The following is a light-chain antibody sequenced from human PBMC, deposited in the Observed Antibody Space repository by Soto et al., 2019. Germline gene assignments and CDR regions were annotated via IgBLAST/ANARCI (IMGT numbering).Light chain of an antibody. CDR2: WAS. CDR3: QQYYSTQWT. Sequence: DIVMTQSPDSLAVSLGERATINCKSSQSVLYSSNNKNYLAWYQQKPGQPPKLLISWASTRESGVPDRFSGSGSRTDFTLTISSLQAEDVAVYYCQQYYSTQWTFGQGTKVEIK. V-gene: IGKV4-1*01. J-gene: IGKJ1*01. CDR1: QSVLYSSNNKNY.